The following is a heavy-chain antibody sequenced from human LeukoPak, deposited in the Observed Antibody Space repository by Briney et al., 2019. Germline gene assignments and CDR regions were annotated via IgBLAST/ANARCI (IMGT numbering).Heavy chain of an antibody. V-gene: IGHV1-2*02. Sequence: ASVKVSCKASGYTFTSYGISWVRQAPGQGLEWMGWINPNSGGTNYAQKFQGRVTMTRDTSISTAYMELSRLRSDDTAVYYCARNPPNCTNGVCLYYWGQGTLVTVSS. D-gene: IGHD2-8*01. CDR1: GYTFTSYG. CDR2: INPNSGGT. CDR3: ARNPPNCTNGVCLYY. J-gene: IGHJ4*02.